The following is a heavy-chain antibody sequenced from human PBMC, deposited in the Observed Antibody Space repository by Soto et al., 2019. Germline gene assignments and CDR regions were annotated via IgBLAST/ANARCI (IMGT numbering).Heavy chain of an antibody. CDR1: GYTFTSYG. CDR3: ARQMYYDILTGYHDFDY. CDR2: ISAYNGNT. V-gene: IGHV1-18*01. D-gene: IGHD3-9*01. Sequence: ASVKVSCKASGYTFTSYGISWVRQAPGQGLEWMGWISAYNGNTNYAQKLQGRVTMTTDTSTSTAYMEMRSLRSDDTAVYYCARQMYYDILTGYHDFDYWGQGTLVTVSS. J-gene: IGHJ4*02.